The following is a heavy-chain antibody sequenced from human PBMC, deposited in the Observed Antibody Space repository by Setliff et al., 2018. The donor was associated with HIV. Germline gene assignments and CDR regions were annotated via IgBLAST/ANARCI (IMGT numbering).Heavy chain of an antibody. V-gene: IGHV3-23*01. CDR1: EFTFSSYA. CDR2: ISGRGDTT. D-gene: IGHD6-19*01. CDR3: AKAPLPSSGWSPDAFDI. J-gene: IGHJ3*02. Sequence: GGSLRLSCAASEFTFSSYAMNWVRQAPGKGLEWVSGISGRGDTTYYADSVKGRFTISRDNSKNTLHLRMNSLRAEDTAIYYCAKAPLPSSGWSPDAFDIWGQGTMVTVSS.